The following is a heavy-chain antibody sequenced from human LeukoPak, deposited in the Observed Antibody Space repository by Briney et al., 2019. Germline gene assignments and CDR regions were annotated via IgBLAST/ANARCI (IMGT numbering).Heavy chain of an antibody. D-gene: IGHD5-18*01. CDR3: TRGRGYSYGWIGEKLLDY. CDR1: GGSLSSYY. V-gene: IGHV4-4*07. J-gene: IGHJ4*02. CDR2: IYGSGGA. Sequence: SETLSLTCSVSGGSLSSYYWSWIRQPAGKGLEWIGRIYGSGGANYSPSLKSRATISIDTSQNHVSLKLTSVTAADTAVYYCTRGRGYSYGWIGEKLLDYWGQGTLVTVSS.